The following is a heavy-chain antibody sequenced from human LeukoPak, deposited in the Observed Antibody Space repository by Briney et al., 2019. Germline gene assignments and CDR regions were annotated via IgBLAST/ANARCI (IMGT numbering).Heavy chain of an antibody. CDR3: AKDRPDSWQVDY. CDR1: GFTFSRHN. CDR2: ISYNGDST. J-gene: IGHJ4*02. V-gene: IGHV3-64D*09. D-gene: IGHD2-15*01. Sequence: PGGSLRLSCSGSGFTFSRHNMHWVRQAPGKGLEYVSAISYNGDSTYYVDSVKGRFTISRDNSKNTLDLQMSSLRPEDTAVYYCAKDRPDSWQVDYWGQGTLVTVSS.